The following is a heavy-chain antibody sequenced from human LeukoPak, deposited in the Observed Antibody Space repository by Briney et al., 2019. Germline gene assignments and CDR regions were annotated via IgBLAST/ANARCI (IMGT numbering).Heavy chain of an antibody. D-gene: IGHD3-22*01. Sequence: SVKVSCKASGGTFSSYAISWVRQAPGQGLEWMGGIIPIFGTANYAQKFQGRVTMTRDTSTSTVYMELSSLRSEDTAVYYCARLWRYYYDSSGPDRDAFDIWGQGTMVTVSS. CDR1: GGTFSSYA. CDR3: ARLWRYYYDSSGPDRDAFDI. J-gene: IGHJ3*02. CDR2: IIPIFGTA. V-gene: IGHV1-69*05.